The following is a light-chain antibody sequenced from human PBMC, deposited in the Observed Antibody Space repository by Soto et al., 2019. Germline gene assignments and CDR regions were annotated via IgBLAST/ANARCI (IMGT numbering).Light chain of an antibody. CDR2: EAS. CDR3: QQRSNWPWT. J-gene: IGKJ1*01. Sequence: EIVLTQSPATLSLSPGERATLSCRASQSVSNFLAWYQQKPGQAPRLLISEASNRATGIPGRFSGSGSVTDFSLTISSLEPEDFAVYYCQQRSNWPWTLGQGTKVEIK. V-gene: IGKV3-11*01. CDR1: QSVSNF.